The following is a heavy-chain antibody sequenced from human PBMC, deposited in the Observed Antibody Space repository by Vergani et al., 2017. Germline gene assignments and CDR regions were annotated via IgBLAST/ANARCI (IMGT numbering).Heavy chain of an antibody. Sequence: QVQLVQSGAEVKKPGSSVKVSCKASGGTFSSYTISWVRQAPGQGLEWMGRIIPILGIANYAQKFQGRVTITADKSTSTACMELSSLRSEDTAVYYCARDDYGDYVFAFDIWGQGTMVTVSS. J-gene: IGHJ3*02. CDR2: IIPILGIA. V-gene: IGHV1-69*08. D-gene: IGHD4-17*01. CDR3: ARDDYGDYVFAFDI. CDR1: GGTFSSYT.